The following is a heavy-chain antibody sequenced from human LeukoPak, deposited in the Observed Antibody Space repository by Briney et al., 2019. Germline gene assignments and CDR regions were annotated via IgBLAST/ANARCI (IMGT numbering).Heavy chain of an antibody. J-gene: IGHJ4*02. CDR3: ARGHRSDWLTTQGY. CDR2: ISDYNGNV. D-gene: IGHD3-9*01. Sequence: RASVKVSCKASGYIFNNYGITWVRQAPGQGPEWMGWISDYNGNVHYTQKLQDRLTMTTDTSTTTAFLELRRLTYDDPAVYYCARGHRSDWLTTQGYWGQGTLVTVSS. V-gene: IGHV1-18*01. CDR1: GYIFNNYG.